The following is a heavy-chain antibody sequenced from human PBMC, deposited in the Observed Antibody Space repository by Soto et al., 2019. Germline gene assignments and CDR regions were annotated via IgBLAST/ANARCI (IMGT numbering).Heavy chain of an antibody. CDR3: ARDAAFNRFAY. Sequence: PASGFTFTRSWMAWVRLAPGNGLEWVANIDQDGSETNYVDSVKGRFTISRDNAKNSLFLQTNRLRAEGTAVYHCARDAAFNRFAYWGPGTLVTVSS. J-gene: IGHJ4*02. V-gene: IGHV3-7*01. CDR1: GFTFTRSW. CDR2: IDQDGSET. D-gene: IGHD6-13*01.